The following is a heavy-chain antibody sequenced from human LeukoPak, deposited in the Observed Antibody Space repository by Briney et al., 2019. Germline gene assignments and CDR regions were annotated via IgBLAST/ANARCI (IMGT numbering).Heavy chain of an antibody. CDR3: ARTYYDFWSGIIRGYYYGMDV. D-gene: IGHD3-3*01. CDR2: IWYDGSNK. V-gene: IGHV3-33*08. Sequence: PGGSLRLSCAASGFTFSSYGIHWVRQAPGKGLEWVAVIWYDGSNKYYADSVKGRFTISRDNSKNTLYLQMNSLRAEDTAVYYCARTYYDFWSGIIRGYYYGMDVWGQGTTVTVSS. J-gene: IGHJ6*02. CDR1: GFTFSSYG.